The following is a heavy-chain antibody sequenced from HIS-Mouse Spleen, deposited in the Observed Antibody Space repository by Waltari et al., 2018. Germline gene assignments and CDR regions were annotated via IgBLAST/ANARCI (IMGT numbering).Heavy chain of an antibody. V-gene: IGHV3-30*18. CDR1: GFTFSSYG. CDR2: IYNVESNK. Sequence: QVQLVESGGGVVQPGRSLRLSCAASGFTFSSYGMPWVRQAHGKGLEWVAVIYNVESNKYYADSGKGRFTISRDNSKNTLYLQMNSLRAEDTAVYYCAKGQTYYDILTGYYFDYWGQGTLVTVSS. D-gene: IGHD3-9*01. J-gene: IGHJ4*02. CDR3: AKGQTYYDILTGYYFDY.